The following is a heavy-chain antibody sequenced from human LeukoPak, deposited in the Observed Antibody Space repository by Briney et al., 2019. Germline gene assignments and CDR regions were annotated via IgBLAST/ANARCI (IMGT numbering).Heavy chain of an antibody. CDR2: INEDGSGK. V-gene: IGHV3-7*05. CDR3: ARYSGSYYSFDY. Sequence: PGGSLRLSCAASGFTFSSYWMSWVRQAPGKGLQWVANINEDGSGKYYVDSVKGRLTISRDNAKESLFLQMNSLRAEDTAVYYCARYSGSYYSFDYWGQGTLVTVLS. D-gene: IGHD1-26*01. CDR1: GFTFSSYW. J-gene: IGHJ4*02.